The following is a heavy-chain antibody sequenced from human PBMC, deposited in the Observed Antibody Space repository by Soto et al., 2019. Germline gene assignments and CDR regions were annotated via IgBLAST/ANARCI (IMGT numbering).Heavy chain of an antibody. CDR2: INPNSGGT. CDR3: AREAKVVVAGHFDY. J-gene: IGHJ4*02. CDR1: GYTFTGYY. V-gene: IGHV1-2*02. D-gene: IGHD2-15*01. Sequence: ASVKVSCKASGYTFTGYYIHWVRQAPGQGLEWMGWINPNSGGTNYAQKFQGRVTMTRDTSISTAYMELSRLRSDDTAVYYCAREAKVVVAGHFDYWGQGTLVTVYS.